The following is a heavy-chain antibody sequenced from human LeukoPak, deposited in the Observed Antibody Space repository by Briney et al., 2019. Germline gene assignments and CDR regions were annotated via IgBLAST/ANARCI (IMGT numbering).Heavy chain of an antibody. V-gene: IGHV4-34*01. CDR2: INHSGTT. CDR1: GEFFSGFY. CDR3: AKRFRGHPEGDWFDP. Sequence: TSETLSLTCDVHGEFFSGFYWSWIRQSPGKGLEWIGDINHSGTTKYNPSLKSRVTLLIDTSKNHFSLKVNSVAAADTAVYYCAKRFRGHPEGDWFDPWGQGTLVTVSS. J-gene: IGHJ5*02. D-gene: IGHD3-10*01.